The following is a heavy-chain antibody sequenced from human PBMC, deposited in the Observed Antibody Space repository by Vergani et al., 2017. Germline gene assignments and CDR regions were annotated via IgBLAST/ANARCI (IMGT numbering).Heavy chain of an antibody. D-gene: IGHD2-8*01. CDR1: GLPVSGFAFNTYA. J-gene: IGHJ4*02. CDR2: IANSGDNT. CDR3: AKWLMSGVGAFDS. V-gene: IGHV3-23*04. Sequence: RLVQSGGGLAHPGGSLRLSCAASGLPVSGFAFNTYAMIWVRQAPGKGLEWVSTIANSGDNTYYADFVKGRFTISRDNSKNTLFLQMSTLRAEDTAVYYCAKWLMSGVGAFDSWGQGALVTVSA.